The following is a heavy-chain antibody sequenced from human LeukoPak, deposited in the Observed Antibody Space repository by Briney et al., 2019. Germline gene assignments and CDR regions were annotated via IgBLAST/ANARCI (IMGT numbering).Heavy chain of an antibody. J-gene: IGHJ6*03. D-gene: IGHD5-18*01. CDR1: GGSISSSSYY. CDR2: IYYSGST. CDR3: ARVGYSYGGPSGYYYMDV. V-gene: IGHV4-39*07. Sequence: PSETLSLTCTVSGGSISSSSYYWGWIRQPPGKGLEWIGSIYYSGSTYYNPSLKSRVTTSVDTSKNQFSLKLSSVTAADTAVYYCARVGYSYGGPSGYYYMDVWGKGTTVTVSS.